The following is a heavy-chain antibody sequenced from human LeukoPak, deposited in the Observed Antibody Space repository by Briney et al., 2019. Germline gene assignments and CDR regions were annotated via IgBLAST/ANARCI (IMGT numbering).Heavy chain of an antibody. V-gene: IGHV3-48*03. Sequence: GGSLRLSCAASGFTYSSYEMNGVRQAPGKALEWVSYNSNNGSTIYYADSVKGRFTISRDNAKNSLYLQMNSLRAEDTAVYYCARISSYYYDSSGYYSLDYFDYWGQGTLVTVSS. CDR1: GFTYSSYE. CDR2: NSNNGSTI. CDR3: ARISSYYYDSSGYYSLDYFDY. D-gene: IGHD3-22*01. J-gene: IGHJ4*02.